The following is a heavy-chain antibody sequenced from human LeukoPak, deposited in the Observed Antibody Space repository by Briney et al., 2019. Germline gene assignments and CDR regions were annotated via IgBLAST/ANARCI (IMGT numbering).Heavy chain of an antibody. V-gene: IGHV4-38-2*02. J-gene: IGHJ4*02. CDR1: GYSISSGYY. D-gene: IGHD3-22*01. Sequence: SETLSLTCTVSGYSISSGYYWGWIRQPPGKGLEWIGSLYHSGSTYYNPSLKSRVTISVDTSKNPFSLKLSSVPAADTAVYYCARVVQYYYDSSGSLGLDYWGQGTLVTVSS. CDR2: LYHSGST. CDR3: ARVVQYYYDSSGSLGLDY.